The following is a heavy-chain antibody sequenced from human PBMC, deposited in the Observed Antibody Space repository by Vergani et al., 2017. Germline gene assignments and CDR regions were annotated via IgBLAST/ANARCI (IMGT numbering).Heavy chain of an antibody. CDR1: GQSISSGYY. V-gene: IGHV4-38-2*01. J-gene: IGHJ6*02. CDR2: IYYSGTT. CDR3: VRLPGARTKXDDGYYYPYGMDV. D-gene: IGHD3-16*01. Sequence: QGQLQESGPGLVKPSETLPLTCAVSGQSISSGYYWGWIRQPPRKGLEWIGSIYYSGTTYYNPSLKSRVTISVDTSKNQFSLRLNSVTAADTAVYYCVRLPGARTKXDDGYYYPYGMDVWGQGTTVTVSS.